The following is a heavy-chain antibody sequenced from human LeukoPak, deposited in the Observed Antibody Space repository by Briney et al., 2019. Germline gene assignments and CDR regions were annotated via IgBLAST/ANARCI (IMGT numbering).Heavy chain of an antibody. V-gene: IGHV3-11*01. CDR2: ISSSGSTI. CDR3: ARVLASDAFDI. Sequence: AGGSLRLSCAASGFTFSDYYMSWIRQAPGKGLEWVPYISSSGSTIYYADSVKGRFTISRDNAKNSLYLQMNSLGAEDTAVYYCARVLASDAFDIWGQGTMVTVSS. CDR1: GFTFSDYY. J-gene: IGHJ3*02. D-gene: IGHD6-13*01.